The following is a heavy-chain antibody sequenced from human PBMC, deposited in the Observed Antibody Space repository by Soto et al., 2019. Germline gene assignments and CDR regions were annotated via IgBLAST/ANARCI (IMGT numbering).Heavy chain of an antibody. CDR3: ARDRQPAIYHGMAV. CDR2: IKQDGSAE. D-gene: IGHD2-2*01. J-gene: IGHJ6*02. V-gene: IGHV3-7*04. CDR1: GFTFSSYW. Sequence: EVQLVESGGGLVQPGGSLRLSCAASGFTFSSYWMAWVRQAPGEGLEWVANIKQDGSAEYYVDSVKGRFTISRDNAKNSLYLQMNSLRVEDTAGYYCARDRQPAIYHGMAVWGQGTTVIVSS.